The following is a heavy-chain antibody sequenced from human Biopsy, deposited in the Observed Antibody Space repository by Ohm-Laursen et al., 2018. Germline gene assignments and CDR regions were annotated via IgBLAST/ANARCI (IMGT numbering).Heavy chain of an antibody. CDR2: IYYSVMT. CDR3: ARDSGILNYGNFKYYHYYGTDV. Sequence: GTLSLTCTVSGDSVTKYYWSWIRQPPGKGLEWIGHIYYSVMTNYNPSLQSRVSISVDTSRNQVSPTLSSVTAADTAVYYCARDSGILNYGNFKYYHYYGTDVWGQGTTVTVSS. J-gene: IGHJ6*02. CDR1: GDSVTKYY. V-gene: IGHV4-59*02. D-gene: IGHD4-11*01.